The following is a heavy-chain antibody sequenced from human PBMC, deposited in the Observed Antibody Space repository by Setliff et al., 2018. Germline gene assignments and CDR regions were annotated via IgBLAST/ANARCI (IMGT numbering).Heavy chain of an antibody. J-gene: IGHJ6*02. CDR1: GFRFSDLY. CDR2: ISGAGTTV. D-gene: IGHD3-16*01. CDR3: FGAGTCSYWGQGTLVTVSSDV. V-gene: IGHV3-11*04. Sequence: GGSLRLSCAASGFRFSDLYMSWVRQVPGKGLEWLSKISGAGTTVYYADSVRGRFTISRDNAKNSLYLQMNSLRAEDSAVYYCFGAGTCSYWGQGTLVTVSSDVWGQGTAVTVSS.